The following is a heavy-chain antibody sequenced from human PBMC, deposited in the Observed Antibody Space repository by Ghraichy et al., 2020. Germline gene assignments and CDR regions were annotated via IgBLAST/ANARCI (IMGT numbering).Heavy chain of an antibody. V-gene: IGHV4-39*01. CDR1: GGSISSSSYY. J-gene: IGHJ2*01. D-gene: IGHD2-8*01. CDR2: IYYSGHT. Sequence: SETLSLTCTVSGGSISSSSYYWGWIRQPPGKGLEWIGSIYYSGHTYYNPSLKSRVTISVDTSKNQFSLKLSSVTAADTAVYYCAANGGTHCTNGVCYEPSYWYFDLWGRGTLVTVSS. CDR3: AANGGTHCTNGVCYEPSYWYFDL.